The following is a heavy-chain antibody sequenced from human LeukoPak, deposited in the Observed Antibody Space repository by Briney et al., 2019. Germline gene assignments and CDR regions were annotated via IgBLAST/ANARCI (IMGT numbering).Heavy chain of an antibody. J-gene: IGHJ6*02. D-gene: IGHD5-24*01. Sequence: ASVKVSCKASGGTFSSYAISWVRQAPGQGLEWMGGIIPIFGTANYAQKFQGRVTITADESTSTAYMELSSLRSEDTAVYYCARGEVMARIWDYYYYGMDVWGQGTTVTVSS. CDR1: GGTFSSYA. CDR2: IIPIFGTA. CDR3: ARGEVMARIWDYYYYGMDV. V-gene: IGHV1-69*13.